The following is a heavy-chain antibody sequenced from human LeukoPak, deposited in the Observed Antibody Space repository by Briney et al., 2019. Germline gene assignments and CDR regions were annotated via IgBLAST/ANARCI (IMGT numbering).Heavy chain of an antibody. CDR2: IDWDDDK. CDR3: ARSPKGGSGSYDRPNDY. Sequence: SGPTLVNPTQTVTLTCTFSGFSLRTSEMCVSWIRQPPGKALEWLALIDWDDDKYYSTSLKTRLTISKDTSKSQVVLTMSNMDPVDTATYYCARSPKGGSGSYDRPNDYWGQGTLVTVSS. D-gene: IGHD3-10*01. V-gene: IGHV2-70*01. CDR1: GFSLRTSEMC. J-gene: IGHJ4*02.